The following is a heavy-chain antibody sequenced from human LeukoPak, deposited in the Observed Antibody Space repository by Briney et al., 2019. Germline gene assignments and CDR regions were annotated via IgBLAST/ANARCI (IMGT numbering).Heavy chain of an antibody. J-gene: IGHJ5*02. V-gene: IGHV4-39*02. D-gene: IGHD6-13*01. CDR3: AMETIAAGGLEVDL. CDR1: GGSISGITYYY. CDR2: VSPGRPP. Sequence: SETLSLACSVSGGSISGITYYYWGWIRQSPGKGLEWIGSVSPGRPPYFNPSLKSRVTMSVDTSENHFSLKLKSVTAADTAVYYCAMETIAAGGLEVDLWGQGTLVTVSS.